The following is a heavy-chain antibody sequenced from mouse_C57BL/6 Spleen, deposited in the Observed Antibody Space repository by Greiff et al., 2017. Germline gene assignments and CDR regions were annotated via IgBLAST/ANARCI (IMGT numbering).Heavy chain of an antibody. D-gene: IGHD1-1*01. V-gene: IGHV1-26*01. J-gene: IGHJ1*03. Sequence: EVQLQQSGPELVKPGASVKISCKASGYTFTDYYMNWVKQSHGKSLEWIGDINPNNGGTSYNQKFKGKATLTVDKSSSTAYMELRSLTSEDSAVYYCARVLRPRYFDVWGTGTTVTVSS. CDR2: INPNNGGT. CDR3: ARVLRPRYFDV. CDR1: GYTFTDYY.